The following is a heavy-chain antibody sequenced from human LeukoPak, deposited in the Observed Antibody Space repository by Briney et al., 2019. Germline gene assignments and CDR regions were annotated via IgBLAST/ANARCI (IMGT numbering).Heavy chain of an antibody. J-gene: IGHJ4*02. CDR2: ISAYNGNT. CDR1: GYTFTSYG. Sequence: PGASVKVSCKASGYTFTSYGISWVRQAPGQGLEWMGWISAYNGNTNYAQKLQGRVTMTTDTSTSTAYMELRSLRSDDTAVYYCARELYYYDSSGYLVSTRAESWGQGTLVTVSS. CDR3: ARELYYYDSSGYLVSTRAES. V-gene: IGHV1-18*01. D-gene: IGHD3-22*01.